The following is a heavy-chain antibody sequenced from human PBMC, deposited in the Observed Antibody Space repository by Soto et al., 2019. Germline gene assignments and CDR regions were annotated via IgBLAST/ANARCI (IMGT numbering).Heavy chain of an antibody. V-gene: IGHV4-39*01. D-gene: IGHD6-13*01. CDR1: DGSISSSSYY. J-gene: IGHJ6*02. Sequence: SETLSLICTVSDGSISSSSYYWGWIRQPPGKGLEWIGSIYYSGSTYYNPSLKSRVTISVDTSKNQFSLKLSSVTAADTAVYYCAGSYSSSWYNYYGMDVWGQGTTVT. CDR2: IYYSGST. CDR3: AGSYSSSWYNYYGMDV.